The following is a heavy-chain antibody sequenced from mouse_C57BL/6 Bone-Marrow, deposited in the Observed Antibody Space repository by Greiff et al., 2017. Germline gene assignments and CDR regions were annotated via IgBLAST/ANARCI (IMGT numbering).Heavy chain of an antibody. CDR1: GFNIKDDY. V-gene: IGHV14-4*01. CDR3: KGGTTAQEKFAY. D-gene: IGHD3-2*02. CDR2: IDPENGDT. J-gene: IGHJ3*01. Sequence: VQLQQSGAELVRPGASVKLSCTASGFNIKDDYMHWVKQRPEQGLEWIGWIDPENGDTEYASKFQGKATLTADTSYNTAYLPLSSLTSEDTAVYYCKGGTTAQEKFAYWGQGTLVTVSA.